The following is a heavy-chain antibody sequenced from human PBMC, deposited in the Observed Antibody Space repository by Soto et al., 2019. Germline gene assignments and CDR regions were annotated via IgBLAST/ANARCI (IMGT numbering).Heavy chain of an antibody. CDR1: GFTFSTYA. D-gene: IGHD3-10*01. V-gene: IGHV3-23*01. CDR3: AHPRGFGVFDAYDI. Sequence: PGGSLRLSCAASGFTFSTYAMSWVRQAPGKGLEWVSAVSGSGGSTFYANSVKGRFTISRDNSINTLYLQMNSLRTEDTAVYFCAHPRGFGVFDAYDIWGHGTMVTVSS. J-gene: IGHJ3*02. CDR2: VSGSGGST.